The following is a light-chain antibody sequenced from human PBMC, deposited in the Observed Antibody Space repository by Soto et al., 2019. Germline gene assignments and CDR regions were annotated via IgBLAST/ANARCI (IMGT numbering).Light chain of an antibody. CDR3: GTWDNSLGAVV. CDR2: DNN. V-gene: IGLV1-51*01. J-gene: IGLJ2*01. CDR1: TSNIGNNF. Sequence: QSVLTQPPSVSAAPGQKVTISCSGSTSNIGNNFVSWYQQVPGTAPKLLIYDNNDRPSGIPDRFSGSKSGTSATLGIAGLQTGDEADYYCGTWDNSLGAVVFGGGTKGTVL.